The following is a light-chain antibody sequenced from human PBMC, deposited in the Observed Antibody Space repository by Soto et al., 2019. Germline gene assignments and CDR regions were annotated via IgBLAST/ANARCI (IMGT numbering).Light chain of an antibody. J-gene: IGLJ2*01. CDR1: SSNIGSNT. Sequence: QSVLTQPPSASGTPGQRVTISCSGSSSNIGSNTVNWHQQLPGTAPKLLIYSNNQRPSGVPDRFSGSKSGTSASLAISGLQSEDEADYYCAAWDDSLNGSHVVFGGGTKLTVL. V-gene: IGLV1-44*01. CDR2: SNN. CDR3: AAWDDSLNGSHVV.